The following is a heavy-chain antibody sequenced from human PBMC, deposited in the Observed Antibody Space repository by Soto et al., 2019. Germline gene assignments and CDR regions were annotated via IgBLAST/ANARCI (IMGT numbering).Heavy chain of an antibody. CDR3: AKKLSVQTGTGSRYRFIGV. CDR2: INPIGGRP. D-gene: IGHD1-1*01. J-gene: IGHJ6*01. Sequence: ASVKVSCKASGYTFTSYYIHWVRQAPGQGLEWMGMINPIGGRPTYAQKFQGRVTLTRDTSTSTVYMELSSLTSDDTAVYYCAKKLSVQTGTGSRYRFIGVWGQGTTVHVP. CDR1: GYTFTSYY. V-gene: IGHV1-46*01.